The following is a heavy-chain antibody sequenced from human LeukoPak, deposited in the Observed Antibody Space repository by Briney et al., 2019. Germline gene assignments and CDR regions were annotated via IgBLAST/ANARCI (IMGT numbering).Heavy chain of an antibody. CDR3: ARVRAAAGFYYGMDV. V-gene: IGHV3-21*01. CDR1: GFIFGSYS. D-gene: IGHD6-13*01. Sequence: GGSLRLSCTASGFIFGSYSMNWVRQAPGKRLEWVSSISSSSSYIFYADSVKGRFTISRDNAKNSLYLQMNSLRAEDTALYYCARVRAAAGFYYGMDVWGQGTTVTVSS. CDR2: ISSSSSYI. J-gene: IGHJ6*02.